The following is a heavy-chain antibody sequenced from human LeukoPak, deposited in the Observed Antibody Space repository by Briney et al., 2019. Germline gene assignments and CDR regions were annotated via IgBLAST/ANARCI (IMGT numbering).Heavy chain of an antibody. CDR3: ARDLFNVPKRQGSGSYYNYYYYFAV. J-gene: IGHJ6*03. V-gene: IGHV1-2*02. CDR1: GYTFTGYY. D-gene: IGHD3-10*01. Sequence: ASVNVSCKASGYTFTGYYLHWVRQPRSQGVDGMGLIHSNCGGTNYSRKLQGRVTMTRNTSISTAYMELSRLRSDDTAAYYCARDLFNVPKRQGSGSYYNYYYYFAVWAREARLPSP. CDR2: IHSNCGGT.